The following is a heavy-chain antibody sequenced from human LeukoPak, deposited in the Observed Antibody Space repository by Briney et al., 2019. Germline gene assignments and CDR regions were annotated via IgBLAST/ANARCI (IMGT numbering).Heavy chain of an antibody. CDR1: GGSFSGYY. Sequence: PSETLSLTCAVYGGSFSGYYWSWIRQPPGKGLEWIGEINHSGSTNYNPSLKSRVTISVDTSKNQFSLKLSSVTAADTAVYYCARVPYGGNFRFENFDYWGQGTLVTVSS. D-gene: IGHD4-23*01. J-gene: IGHJ4*02. CDR2: INHSGST. CDR3: ARVPYGGNFRFENFDY. V-gene: IGHV4-34*01.